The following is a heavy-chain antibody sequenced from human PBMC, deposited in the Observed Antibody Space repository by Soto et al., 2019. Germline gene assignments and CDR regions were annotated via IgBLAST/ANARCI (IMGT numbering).Heavy chain of an antibody. Sequence: QVQLQESDPGLVKPSETLSLTCTVSGGSVSGGSFYWTWIRQPPGKALECIGYIYYSGRTNYSPSLKIRVTMSVDTSKIQVSLKVTSVTAADTAVYYCARAPVVTGMFDHWGQGTLVTVSS. V-gene: IGHV4-61*01. CDR2: IYYSGRT. CDR3: ARAPVVTGMFDH. D-gene: IGHD2-21*02. CDR1: GGSVSGGSFY. J-gene: IGHJ5*02.